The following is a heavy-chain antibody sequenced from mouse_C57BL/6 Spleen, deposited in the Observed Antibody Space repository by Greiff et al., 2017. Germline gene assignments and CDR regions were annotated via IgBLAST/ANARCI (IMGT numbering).Heavy chain of an antibody. D-gene: IGHD1-1*01. CDR1: GFTFSDYG. Sequence: DVMLVESGGGLVKPGGSLKLSCAASGFTFSDYGMHWVRQAPEKGLEWVAYISSGGSTIYYADTVKGRFTISRDNAKNTLFLQMTSLRSEDTAMYYCAREGIPRGSSYGFAYWGKGTLVTVSA. J-gene: IGHJ3*01. CDR2: ISSGGSTI. V-gene: IGHV5-17*01. CDR3: AREGIPRGSSYGFAY.